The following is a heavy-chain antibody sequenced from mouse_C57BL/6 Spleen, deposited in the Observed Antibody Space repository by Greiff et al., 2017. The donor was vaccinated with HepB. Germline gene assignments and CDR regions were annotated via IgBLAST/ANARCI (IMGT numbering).Heavy chain of an antibody. CDR1: GFTFSDYG. Sequence: EVKLMESGGGLVKPGGSLKLSCAASGFTFSDYGMHWVRQAPEKGLEWVAYISSGSSTIYYADTVKGRFTISRDNAKNTLFLQMTRLRSEDTAMYYGARPPYDGYSAWFAYWGQGTLVTVSA. CDR3: ARPPYDGYSAWFAY. D-gene: IGHD2-3*01. V-gene: IGHV5-17*01. CDR2: ISSGSSTI. J-gene: IGHJ3*01.